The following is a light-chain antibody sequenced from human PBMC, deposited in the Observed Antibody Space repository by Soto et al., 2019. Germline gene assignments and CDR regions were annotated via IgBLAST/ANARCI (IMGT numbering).Light chain of an antibody. J-gene: IGKJ5*01. CDR1: QSVSGY. V-gene: IGKV3-11*01. CDR2: DAS. CDR3: QQRSD. Sequence: EIVLTQSPATLSLSPGERATLSCRASQSVSGYLAWYQQKPGQAPRLLISDASNRATGIPARFSGSGSGTDFTLTISSLKPEDFAIYYCQQRSDFGQGTRLEIK.